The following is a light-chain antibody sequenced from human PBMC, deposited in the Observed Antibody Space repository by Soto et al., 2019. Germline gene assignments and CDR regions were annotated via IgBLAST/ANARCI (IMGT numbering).Light chain of an antibody. J-gene: IGKJ2*01. Sequence: DIQMTQSPSSLSASVGDRITVTCRASHITRNHLKWYQQKPEKAPKFLILAASSLQSGVPSRFSASGSRTDFSLTISSLQPEDSAVYYFQQSYSPPYTFGQGTKLEIK. CDR1: HITRNH. CDR3: QQSYSPPYT. CDR2: AAS. V-gene: IGKV1-39*01.